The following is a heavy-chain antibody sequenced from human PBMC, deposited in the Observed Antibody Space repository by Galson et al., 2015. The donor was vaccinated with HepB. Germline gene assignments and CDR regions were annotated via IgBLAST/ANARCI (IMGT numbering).Heavy chain of an antibody. V-gene: IGHV1-18*01. CDR1: GFTLSSYG. CDR2: ISTYNGNT. CDR3: AREGREENVFDV. Sequence: SVRVSCTASGFTLSSYGIRWVRQAPGQGLEWMGRISTYNGNTNYAQKLQGRVTMTTDKSKSTAYMELRRLRADDTAVYYCAREGREENVFDVWGQGTMVTVSS. J-gene: IGHJ3*01.